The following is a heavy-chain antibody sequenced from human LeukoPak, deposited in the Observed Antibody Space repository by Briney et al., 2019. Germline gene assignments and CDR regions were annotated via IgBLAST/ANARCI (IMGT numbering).Heavy chain of an antibody. CDR2: TNSDGSST. CDR3: ARASRYCSSTSCYPKY. Sequence: GGSLRLSCAASGFTFSSYWMHWVRQAPGKGLVWVSRTNSDGSSTSYADSVKGRFTISRDNAKNTLYLQMNSLRAEDTAVYYCARASRYCSSTSCYPKYWGQGTLVTVSS. V-gene: IGHV3-74*01. D-gene: IGHD2-2*01. CDR1: GFTFSSYW. J-gene: IGHJ4*02.